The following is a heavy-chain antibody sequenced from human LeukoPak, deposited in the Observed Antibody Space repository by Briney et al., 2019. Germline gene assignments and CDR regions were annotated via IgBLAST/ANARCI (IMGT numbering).Heavy chain of an antibody. CDR2: IIPIFGTA. CDR3: ARGGYYDSSGYYPLGFDY. J-gene: IGHJ4*02. CDR1: GGTFSSYA. Sequence: SVKVSCKASGGTFSSYAISWVRQAHGQGLEWMGRIIPIFGTANYAQKFQGRVTITTDECTSTAYMELSSLRAEDTAVYYCARGGYYDSSGYYPLGFDYWGQGTLVTVSS. D-gene: IGHD3-22*01. V-gene: IGHV1-69*05.